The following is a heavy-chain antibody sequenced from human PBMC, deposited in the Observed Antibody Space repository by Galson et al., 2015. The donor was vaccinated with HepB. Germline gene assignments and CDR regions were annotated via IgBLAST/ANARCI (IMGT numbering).Heavy chain of an antibody. D-gene: IGHD3-22*01. CDR1: GYTITSYY. CDR3: ARDSYYYDSSGYQPSPYYYYYGMDV. CDR2: INPSGGST. J-gene: IGHJ6*02. Sequence: SVKVSCKASGYTITSYYMHWVRQAPGQGLEWMGIINPSGGSTSYAQKFQGRVTMTRDTSTSTVYMELSSLRSEDTAVYYCARDSYYYDSSGYQPSPYYYYYGMDVWGQGTTVTVSS. V-gene: IGHV1-46*01.